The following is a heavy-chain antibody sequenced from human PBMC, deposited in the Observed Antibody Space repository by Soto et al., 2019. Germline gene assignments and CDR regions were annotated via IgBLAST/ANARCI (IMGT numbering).Heavy chain of an antibody. D-gene: IGHD4-17*01. Sequence: QVQLVQSGAEVKKPGSSVKVSCKASGGTFSSYAISWVRQAPGQGLEWMGGIIPIFGTANYAQKFQGRVTITADESTSTAYMELSSLRSEDTAVYYCARDSDYGGNTAWYFDLWGRRTLVTVSS. V-gene: IGHV1-69*01. CDR1: GGTFSSYA. CDR2: IIPIFGTA. J-gene: IGHJ2*01. CDR3: ARDSDYGGNTAWYFDL.